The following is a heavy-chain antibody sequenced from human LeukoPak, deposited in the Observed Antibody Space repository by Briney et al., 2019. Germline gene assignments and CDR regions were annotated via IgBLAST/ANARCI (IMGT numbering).Heavy chain of an antibody. CDR2: ISWNSGSI. Sequence: GGSLRLSGAASGFTFDVYAMNWVRKAPGRGLEWVSGISWNSGSIGYADSVKGRFTTSRDNAKNSLYLQMNSLRAEDTALYYCAKEASAVEYEGVFDPWGQGTLVTVSS. J-gene: IGHJ5*02. D-gene: IGHD3-10*01. CDR1: GFTFDVYA. CDR3: AKEASAVEYEGVFDP. V-gene: IGHV3-9*01.